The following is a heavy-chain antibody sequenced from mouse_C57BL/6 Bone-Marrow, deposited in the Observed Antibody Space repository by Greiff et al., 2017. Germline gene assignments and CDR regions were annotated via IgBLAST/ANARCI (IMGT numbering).Heavy chain of an antibody. CDR1: GYTFTDYY. CDR2: INPNNGGT. J-gene: IGHJ4*01. CDR3: ARRYGSSLSYAMDY. V-gene: IGHV1-26*01. Sequence: VQLQQSGPELVKPGASVKISCKASGYTFTDYYMNWVKQSHGKSLEWIGDINPNNGGTSYNQKFKGKATLTVDKSSSTAYMELRSLTSEDPAVYYCARRYGSSLSYAMDYWGQGTSVTVSS. D-gene: IGHD1-1*01.